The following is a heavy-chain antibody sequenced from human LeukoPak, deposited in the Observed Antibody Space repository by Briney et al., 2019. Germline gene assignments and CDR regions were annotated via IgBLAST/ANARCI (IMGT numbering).Heavy chain of an antibody. J-gene: IGHJ4*01. CDR1: GGSISSYY. CDR3: AREYYYGSGSYYFDY. D-gene: IGHD3-10*01. CDR2: IYYSGST. V-gene: IGHV4-59*01. Sequence: PSETLSLTCTVSGGSISSYYWSWIRQPPGKGLEWIGYIYYSGSTNYNPSLKSRVTISVDTSKNQFSLKLSSVTAADTAVYYCAREYYYGSGSYYFDYWGQGTLFTVSS.